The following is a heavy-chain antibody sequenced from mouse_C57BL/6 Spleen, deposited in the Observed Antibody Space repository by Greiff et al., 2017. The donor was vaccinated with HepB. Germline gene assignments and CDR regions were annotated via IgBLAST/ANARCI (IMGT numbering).Heavy chain of an antibody. J-gene: IGHJ4*01. Sequence: VQLKETGGDLVKPGGSLKLSGAASGFTFSSYGMSWVRQTPDKRLEWVATISSGGSYTYYPDSVKGRFTISRDNAKNTLYLQMSSLKSEDTAMYYCARVRAMDYWGQGTSVTVSS. CDR3: ARVRAMDY. CDR1: GFTFSSYG. V-gene: IGHV5-6*01. CDR2: ISSGGSYT.